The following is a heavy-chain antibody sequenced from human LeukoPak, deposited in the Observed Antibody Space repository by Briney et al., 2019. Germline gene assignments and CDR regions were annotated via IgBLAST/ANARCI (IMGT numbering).Heavy chain of an antibody. V-gene: IGHV3-74*01. CDR1: GFPFNSYW. CDR3: ARVGAVAGTLDS. J-gene: IGHJ4*02. Sequence: GGSLSLSCAASGFPFNSYWMHWVRQAPGKALVWVSRIKSDGMTTNYADSVKGRFTISRDNAKNTLYLQMNSLRAEDTAVYYCARVGAVAGTLDSWGQGTQVTVSS. CDR2: IKSDGMTT. D-gene: IGHD6-19*01.